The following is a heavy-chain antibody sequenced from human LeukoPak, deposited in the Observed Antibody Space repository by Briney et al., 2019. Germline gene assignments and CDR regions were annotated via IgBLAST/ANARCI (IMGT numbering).Heavy chain of an antibody. V-gene: IGHV4-34*01. CDR3: ARGRLWFGESPFDY. J-gene: IGHJ4*02. Sequence: SETLSLTCAVYGGSFSGYYWSWIRQPPGKGLEWIGEINHSGSTNHNPSLKSRVTISVDTSKNQFSLKLSSVTAADTAVYYCARGRLWFGESPFDYWGQGTLVTVSS. CDR2: INHSGST. D-gene: IGHD3-10*01. CDR1: GGSFSGYY.